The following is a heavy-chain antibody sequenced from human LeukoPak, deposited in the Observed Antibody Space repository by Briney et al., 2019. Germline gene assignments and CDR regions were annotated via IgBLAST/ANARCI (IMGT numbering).Heavy chain of an antibody. V-gene: IGHV4-39*01. D-gene: IGHD3-10*01. CDR1: GDSISSSY. J-gene: IGHJ4*02. CDR3: VRRTSGSYSDY. Sequence: SETLSLTCTVSGDSISSSYWGWISHPPGKGLEWIGTINHSGTTYHNPSLKSRLTLFVDTSKNQFSLKLSSVTDADTAVYYCVRRTSGSYSDYWGQGTLVTVSS. CDR2: INHSGTT.